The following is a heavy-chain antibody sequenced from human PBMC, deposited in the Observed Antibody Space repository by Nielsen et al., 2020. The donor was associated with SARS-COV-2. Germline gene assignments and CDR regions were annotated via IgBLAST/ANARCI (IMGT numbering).Heavy chain of an antibody. CDR1: GFTFSRSW. J-gene: IGHJ4*02. D-gene: IGHD4-17*01. V-gene: IGHV3-7*01. CDR2: IKQDGSNK. Sequence: GESLKISCAASGFTFSRSWMSWVRQAPGKGLAWVANIKQDGSNKYYADSVKGRFTISRDNSKNTLYLQMNSLRAEDTAVYYCAKEQGGDGDYWGQGTLVTVSS. CDR3: AKEQGGDGDY.